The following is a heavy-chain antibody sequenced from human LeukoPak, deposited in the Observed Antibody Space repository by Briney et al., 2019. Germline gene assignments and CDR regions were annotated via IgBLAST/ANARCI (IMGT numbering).Heavy chain of an antibody. V-gene: IGHV4-39*07. CDR1: GGSISSSSYY. J-gene: IGHJ4*02. CDR2: IYYSGST. Sequence: PSETLSLTCTVSGGSISSSSYYWGWIRQPPGKGLEWIGSIYYSGSTYYNPSLKSRVTISVDTSKHQFSLKLSSVTAADTAVYYCARAIAAAPLYYFDYWGQGTLVTVSS. D-gene: IGHD6-6*01. CDR3: ARAIAAAPLYYFDY.